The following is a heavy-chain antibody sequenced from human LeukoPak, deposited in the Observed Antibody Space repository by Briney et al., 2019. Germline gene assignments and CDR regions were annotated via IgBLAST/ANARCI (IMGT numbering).Heavy chain of an antibody. D-gene: IGHD3-9*01. V-gene: IGHV1-2*02. J-gene: IGHJ4*02. CDR3: ARSSRGILGYEDY. CDR1: GYTFTGYY. CDR2: INPNSGGT. Sequence: ASVKVSCKASGYTFTGYYMHWVRQAPGQGLEWMGWINPNSGGTNYAQKFQGRVTITADESTSTAYMELSSLRSEDTAVYYCARSSRGILGYEDYWGQGTLVTVSS.